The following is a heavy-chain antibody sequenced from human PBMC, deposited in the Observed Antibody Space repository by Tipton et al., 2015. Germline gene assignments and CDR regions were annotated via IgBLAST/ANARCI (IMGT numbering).Heavy chain of an antibody. V-gene: IGHV3-33*06. CDR3: AKDLFRGVKYRYNYDGMDV. CDR1: GFIFSNYG. D-gene: IGHD3-10*01. CDR2: IWFDGNNK. J-gene: IGHJ6*02. Sequence: SGFIFSNYGMHWVRQAPGKGLEWVTLIWFDGNNKYYADSVKGRFTISRDNSKNTLFLQMNSLRAEDTAVYYCAKDLFRGVKYRYNYDGMDVWGQGTTVTVSS.